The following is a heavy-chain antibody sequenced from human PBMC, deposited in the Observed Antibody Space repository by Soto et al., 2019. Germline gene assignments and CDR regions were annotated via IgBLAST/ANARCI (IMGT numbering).Heavy chain of an antibody. D-gene: IGHD5-12*01. Sequence: EVQLLESGGGLVQPGGSLRLSCAASRFTFSDYVMTWVRQAPGKGLEWVSAISGTGGTTYYADSVKGRFTFSRDNSKNTLYLQMNSLRAEDTALYYCAKSARGDGYKNAFDIWGQGTMVTVSS. V-gene: IGHV3-23*01. CDR2: ISGTGGTT. CDR3: AKSARGDGYKNAFDI. J-gene: IGHJ3*02. CDR1: RFTFSDYV.